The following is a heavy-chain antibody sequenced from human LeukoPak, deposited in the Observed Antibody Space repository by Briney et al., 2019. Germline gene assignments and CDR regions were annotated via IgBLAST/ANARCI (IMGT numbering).Heavy chain of an antibody. D-gene: IGHD3-22*01. Sequence: SETLSLTCTVSGGSISSYYWSWIRQPPGKGLEWIGYIYYSGSTNYNPSLKSRVTISVDTSKNQFYLKLSSVTAADTAVYYCARHYYDSSGYYSPMGYWGQGTLVTVSS. V-gene: IGHV4-59*01. CDR2: IYYSGST. CDR3: ARHYYDSSGYYSPMGY. J-gene: IGHJ4*02. CDR1: GGSISSYY.